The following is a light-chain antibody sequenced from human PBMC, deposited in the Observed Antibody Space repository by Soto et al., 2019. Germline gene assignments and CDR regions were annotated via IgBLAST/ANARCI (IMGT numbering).Light chain of an antibody. CDR3: QKYDSAPRT. J-gene: IGKJ1*01. V-gene: IGKV1-27*01. CDR2: TAS. CDR1: QGINNY. Sequence: DIQMTQSPSSLSASVGDTVTITCRASQGINNYLAWYQQKPGKPPVLLIYTASTLKPGVPSRFSGSGAGTEFTLTISSLQPEDFATDYCQKYDSAPRTFGQGTKVDIK.